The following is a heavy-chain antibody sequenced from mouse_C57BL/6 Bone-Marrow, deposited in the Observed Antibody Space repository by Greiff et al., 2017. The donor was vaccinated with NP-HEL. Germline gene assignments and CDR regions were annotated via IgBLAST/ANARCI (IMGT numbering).Heavy chain of an antibody. Sequence: VQLEESGPGLVAPSQSLSITCTVSGFSLTSYAISWVRQPPGKGLEWLGVIWTGGGTNYNSALKSRLSISKDNSKSQVFLKMNRLQTENTARYYCARNYYDLDGALYYAIDDWGQGTTVTVSS. J-gene: IGHJ4*01. V-gene: IGHV2-9-1*01. D-gene: IGHD2-4*01. CDR1: GFSLTSYA. CDR3: ARNYYDLDGALYYAIDD. CDR2: IWTGGGT.